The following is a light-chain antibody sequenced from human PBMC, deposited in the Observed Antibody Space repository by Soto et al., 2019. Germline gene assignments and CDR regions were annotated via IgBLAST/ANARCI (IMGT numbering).Light chain of an antibody. CDR1: QSISSW. V-gene: IGKV1-5*03. Sequence: DIQMTQSPSTLSASVGDRVTITCRASQSISSWLAWYQQKPGPAPKLLIYKASTLQSGVPSRFSGSGSGTEFTLPISNLQPDDSATYYCQEYNDNWTFGQGTKV. J-gene: IGKJ1*01. CDR3: QEYNDNWT. CDR2: KAS.